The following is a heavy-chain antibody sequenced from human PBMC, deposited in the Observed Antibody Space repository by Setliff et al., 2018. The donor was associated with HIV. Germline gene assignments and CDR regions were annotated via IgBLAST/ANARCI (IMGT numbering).Heavy chain of an antibody. J-gene: IGHJ4*02. CDR2: FDPDDGET. CDR1: GYSLTELS. D-gene: IGHD3-3*01. V-gene: IGHV1-24*01. CDR3: ATSTSRFFWNGFYQGGFGSRNSHSFEN. Sequence: ASVKVSCKVSGYSLTELSMHWVRQAPGKGLEWMGGFDPDDGETVYAQQFRDRVTLTGDTSISTASMELSSLKSDDTAMYYCATSTSRFFWNGFYQGGFGSRNSHSFENWGQGTLVTVSS.